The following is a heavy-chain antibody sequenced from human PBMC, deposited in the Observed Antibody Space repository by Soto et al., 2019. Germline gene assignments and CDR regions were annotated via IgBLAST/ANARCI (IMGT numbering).Heavy chain of an antibody. CDR2: ISAYNGNT. V-gene: IGHV1-18*01. CDR3: ARDKDRQQLGGNYYYILDV. CDR1: GYTFTSYG. Sequence: GASVKVSCKASGYTFTSYGISWVRQAPGQGLEWMGWISAYNGNTNYAQKLQGRVTMTTDTSTSTAYMELSGLKSDDTAVYYCARDKDRQQLGGNYYYILDVWGQGTTVTVSS. J-gene: IGHJ6*02. D-gene: IGHD3-3*02.